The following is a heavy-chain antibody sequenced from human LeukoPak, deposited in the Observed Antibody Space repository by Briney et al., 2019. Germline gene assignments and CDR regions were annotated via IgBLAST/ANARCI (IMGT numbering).Heavy chain of an antibody. V-gene: IGHV4-34*01. CDR1: GGSFSGYY. CDR3: ARSPYYYDSSGYYHPRKIFDY. J-gene: IGHJ4*02. CDR2: INHSGST. Sequence: PPETLSLTCAVYGGSFSGYYWSWIRQPPGKGLEWIGEINHSGSTNYHPSPKSRVTISVDTSKNQFSLKLSSVTAADTAVYYCARSPYYYDSSGYYHPRKIFDYWGQGTLVTVSS. D-gene: IGHD3-22*01.